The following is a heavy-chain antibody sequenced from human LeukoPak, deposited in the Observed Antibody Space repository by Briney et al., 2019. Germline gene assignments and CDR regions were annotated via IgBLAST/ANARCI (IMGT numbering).Heavy chain of an antibody. CDR2: IKEDGSVT. V-gene: IGHV3-7*01. J-gene: IGHJ4*02. D-gene: IGHD4-11*01. CDR1: GFTFSGYW. Sequence: GGSLRLSCAGSGFTFSGYWMSWVRQAPGKGLEWVASIKEDGSVTYYADSLKSRLTISRDNAQNSLYLQMNSLRTEDTAVYYCTRATTAKRGSEGYWGRGTLVTVSS. CDR3: TRATTAKRGSEGY.